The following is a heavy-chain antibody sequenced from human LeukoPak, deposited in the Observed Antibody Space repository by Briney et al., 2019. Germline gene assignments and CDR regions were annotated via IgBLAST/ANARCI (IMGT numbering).Heavy chain of an antibody. CDR1: GGSISSGDYY. J-gene: IGHJ3*02. CDR3: ARPPWYYDFWSGEYAFDI. CDR2: IYHSGST. Sequence: SETLSLTCTVSGGSISSGDYYWGWIRQPPGKGLEWIGSIYHSGSTYYNPSLKSRVTISVDTSKNQFSLKLSSVTAADTAVYYCARPPWYYDFWSGEYAFDIWGQGTMVTVSS. V-gene: IGHV4-39*07. D-gene: IGHD3-3*01.